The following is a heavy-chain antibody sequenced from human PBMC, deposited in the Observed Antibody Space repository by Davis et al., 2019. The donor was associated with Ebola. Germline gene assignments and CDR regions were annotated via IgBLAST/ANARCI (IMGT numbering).Heavy chain of an antibody. J-gene: IGHJ5*02. V-gene: IGHV4-59*08. Sequence: SETLSLTCTVSGGSISSYYWSWIRQPPGKGLEWIGYIYYSGSTNYNPSLKSRVTLSVDTSKNQFSLKLSSVTAADTAVYYCARHPGYCSGGSCYSAYWFDPWGQGTLVTVSS. CDR1: GGSISSYY. D-gene: IGHD2-15*01. CDR2: IYYSGST. CDR3: ARHPGYCSGGSCYSAYWFDP.